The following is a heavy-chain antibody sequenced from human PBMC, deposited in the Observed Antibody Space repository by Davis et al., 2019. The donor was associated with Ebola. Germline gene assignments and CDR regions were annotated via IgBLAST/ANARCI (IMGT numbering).Heavy chain of an antibody. J-gene: IGHJ2*01. CDR1: GYTLVSYY. CDR2: INPSGGST. CDR3: ARALAVAGTSGSWYFDL. V-gene: IGHV1-46*01. D-gene: IGHD6-19*01. Sequence: ASVKVSCKASGYTLVSYYAHWVRQAPGQGLEWMGIINPSGGSTSYAQKFQGRVTMTRDTSTRTVYMELSSLRSEDTAVYYCARALAVAGTSGSWYFDLWGRGTLVTVSS.